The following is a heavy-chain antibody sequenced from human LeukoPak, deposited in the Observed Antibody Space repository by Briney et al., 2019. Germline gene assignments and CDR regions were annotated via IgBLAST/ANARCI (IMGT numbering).Heavy chain of an antibody. Sequence: GGSLRLSCSASGFIFSDFAMHWVRQVPGKALEYVAAINTNGDTTYYADYVKGRFTISRDNSKNTVFLQMGSLRPDDTAVYYCVKTIYGYAVRDYWGQGARVTVAS. CDR2: INTNGDTT. CDR1: GFIFSDFA. CDR3: VKTIYGYAVRDY. V-gene: IGHV3-64D*06. J-gene: IGHJ4*02. D-gene: IGHD3-3*01.